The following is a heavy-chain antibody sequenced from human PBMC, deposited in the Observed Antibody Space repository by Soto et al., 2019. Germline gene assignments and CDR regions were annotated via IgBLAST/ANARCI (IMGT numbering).Heavy chain of an antibody. CDR1: GGSISSSNW. D-gene: IGHD6-13*01. V-gene: IGHV4-4*02. CDR2: IYHSGST. Sequence: SETQSLTCAVSGGSISSSNWWSWVRQPPGKELEWIVEIYHSGSTNYNPSLKSRVAISVDKSKNQFSLKLSSVTAADTAVYYCARAQQQLVLYYFDYWGQGTLVTVS. J-gene: IGHJ4*02. CDR3: ARAQQQLVLYYFDY.